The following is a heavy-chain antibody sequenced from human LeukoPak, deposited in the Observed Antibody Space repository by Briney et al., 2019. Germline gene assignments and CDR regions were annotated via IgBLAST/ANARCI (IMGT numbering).Heavy chain of an antibody. J-gene: IGHJ3*02. Sequence: SETLSLTCTVSGGSISSYYWSWIRQPPGKGLEWIGYIYYSGSTNYNPSLKSRVTISVDTSKNQFSLKLSSVTAADTAVYYCARGPYYDSTIGGAFDIWGQGTMVTVSS. V-gene: IGHV4-59*01. CDR1: GGSISSYY. CDR2: IYYSGST. D-gene: IGHD3-22*01. CDR3: ARGPYYDSTIGGAFDI.